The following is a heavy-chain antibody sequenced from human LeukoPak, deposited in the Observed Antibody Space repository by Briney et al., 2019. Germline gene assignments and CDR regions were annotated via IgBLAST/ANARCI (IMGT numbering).Heavy chain of an antibody. Sequence: ASVKVSCKASGYTFTSYDINWVRQATGQGLEWMGWMNPNSGNTGYAQKFQGRVTMTRNTSISTAYMELSSLRSEDTAVYYCARARVTMVRGVIPIWYYWGQGTLVTVSS. CDR1: GYTFTSYD. V-gene: IGHV1-8*01. CDR2: MNPNSGNT. J-gene: IGHJ4*02. CDR3: ARARVTMVRGVIPIWYY. D-gene: IGHD3-10*01.